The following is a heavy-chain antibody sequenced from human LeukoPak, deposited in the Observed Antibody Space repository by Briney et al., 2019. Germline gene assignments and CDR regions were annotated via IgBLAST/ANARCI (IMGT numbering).Heavy chain of an antibody. CDR3: ARHSGHSSWYYGLDV. CDR1: GGTFSNHA. D-gene: IGHD6-13*01. V-gene: IGHV1-69*13. CDR2: IIPIDDST. J-gene: IGHJ6*02. Sequence: ASVKVSCKASGGTFSNHAFSWVRQAPGQGLEWMGGIIPIDDSTNYVQKFQDRVMITADEATNIIYMELGSLKSEDSAEYYCARHSGHSSWYYGLDVWGQGTTVIVSS.